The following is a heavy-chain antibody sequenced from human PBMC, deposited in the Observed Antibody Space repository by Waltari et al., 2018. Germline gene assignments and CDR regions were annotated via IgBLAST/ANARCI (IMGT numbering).Heavy chain of an antibody. D-gene: IGHD4-17*01. CDR1: GGSISSHY. Sequence: QVQLQESGPGLVTPSETLSLTCTVSGGSISSHYWSWIRQPPGKGLEWIGYIYYSGSTNYNHSVESRDTISVDTSKNPFSLKLSSVTAADTAVYYFARDLAVTTTEGNYYYGMDVWGQGTTVTVSS. CDR3: ARDLAVTTTEGNYYYGMDV. V-gene: IGHV4-59*11. CDR2: IYYSGST. J-gene: IGHJ6*02.